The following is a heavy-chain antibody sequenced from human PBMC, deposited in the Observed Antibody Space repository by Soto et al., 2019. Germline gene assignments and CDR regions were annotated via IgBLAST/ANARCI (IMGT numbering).Heavy chain of an antibody. V-gene: IGHV4-39*01. J-gene: IGHJ5*02. D-gene: IGHD2-15*01. CDR1: GGSISSSNYY. Sequence: PSETLSLTCTVSGGSISSSNYYRAWIRQPPGKGLEWIGSIHYTGSTQYNPSLKSRVTISVDTSKNQFSLKLTSVSAADTAVYYCARRECSGGTCSFDPWGQGTLVTVSS. CDR3: ARRECSGGTCSFDP. CDR2: IHYTGST.